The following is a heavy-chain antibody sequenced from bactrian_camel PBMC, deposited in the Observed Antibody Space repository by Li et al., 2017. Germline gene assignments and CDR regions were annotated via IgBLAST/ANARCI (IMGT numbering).Heavy chain of an antibody. CDR1: AYILEQCG. CDR2: IVADDST. CDR3: AADFMCICSSRVCSTYAY. J-gene: IGHJ4*01. D-gene: IGHD6*01. Sequence: HVQLVESGGGSVQAGGSLKLTCAGSAYILEQCGMAWYRQAPGSERELVSSIVADDSTTYADSVKGRFTISQDKDKNMLFLQMNSLKTEDTAVYYCAADFMCICSSRVCSTYAYWGQGTQVTVS. V-gene: IGHV3S53*01.